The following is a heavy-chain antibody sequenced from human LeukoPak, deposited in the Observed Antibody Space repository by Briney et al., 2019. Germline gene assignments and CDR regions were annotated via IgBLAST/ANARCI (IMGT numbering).Heavy chain of an antibody. V-gene: IGHV3-23*01. D-gene: IGHD2-15*01. Sequence: GGSLRLSCATSGFTFSRYALSWVRQAPGKGLEWVSAISGRGGSTYYADSVKGRFAISRDNSKNTLYLQMNSLRADDTAVYYCARTATSYYYYGMYVWGQGTTVTVSS. CDR1: GFTFSRYA. J-gene: IGHJ6*02. CDR2: ISGRGGST. CDR3: ARTATSYYYYGMYV.